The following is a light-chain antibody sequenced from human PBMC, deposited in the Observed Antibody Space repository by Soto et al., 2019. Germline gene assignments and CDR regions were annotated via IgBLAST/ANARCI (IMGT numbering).Light chain of an antibody. V-gene: IGKV1-9*01. CDR1: QGISSY. CDR2: AAS. CDR3: QQLDSYVFT. Sequence: DLQMTQSPSTLSASVGDRVTITCRASQGISSYLAWYQQKPGEAPKLLIYAASTLQSGVPSRFSGSGSGTDFTLTISSLQPEDFATYYCQQLDSYVFTFGPGTKVDI. J-gene: IGKJ3*01.